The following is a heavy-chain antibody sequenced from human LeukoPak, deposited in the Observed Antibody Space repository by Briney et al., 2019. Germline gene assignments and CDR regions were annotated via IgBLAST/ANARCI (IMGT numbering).Heavy chain of an antibody. CDR3: ARAENDFWSGYYIFDY. Sequence: SETLSLTCTVSGGSISSYYWSWIRQPPGKGLEWIGYIYYSGSTNYNPSLKSRVTISVDTSKNQFSLKLSSVTAADTAVYYCARAENDFWSGYYIFDYWGQGTLDTVSS. CDR2: IYYSGST. V-gene: IGHV4-59*01. J-gene: IGHJ4*02. D-gene: IGHD3-3*01. CDR1: GGSISSYY.